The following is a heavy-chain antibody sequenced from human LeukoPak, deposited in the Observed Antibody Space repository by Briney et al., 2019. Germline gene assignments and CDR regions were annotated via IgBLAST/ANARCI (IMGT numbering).Heavy chain of an antibody. J-gene: IGHJ4*02. V-gene: IGHV3-23*01. CDR1: GFTFSNYA. Sequence: PVGYLILYGAGSGFTFSNYAMNWVRQAPGKGLEWVSVISGSGGVTFYADSMKGRFTISRDNTKNTLYLHMNSLRAEDTAVYFCAVREGASYSGRFDYWGQGTLVTVSS. CDR3: AVREGASYSGRFDY. CDR2: ISGSGGVT. D-gene: IGHD1-26*01.